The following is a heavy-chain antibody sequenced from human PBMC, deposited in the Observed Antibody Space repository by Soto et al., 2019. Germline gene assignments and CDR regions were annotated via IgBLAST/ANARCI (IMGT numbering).Heavy chain of an antibody. J-gene: IGHJ5*02. CDR1: GGSISSGDYY. CDR2: IYYSGST. V-gene: IGHV4-30-4*01. D-gene: IGHD3-3*01. Sequence: QVQLQESGPGLVKPSQTLSLTCTVSGGSISSGDYYWSWIRQPPGKGLEWIGYIYYSGSTYYNPSLKSRVTISVDTSKNQFSLKLSSVTAADTAVYYCARVRAYYDFWSGEKNWFDPWGQGNLVTVSS. CDR3: ARVRAYYDFWSGEKNWFDP.